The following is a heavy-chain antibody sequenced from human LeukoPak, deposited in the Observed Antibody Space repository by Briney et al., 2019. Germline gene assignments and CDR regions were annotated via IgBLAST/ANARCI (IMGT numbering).Heavy chain of an antibody. J-gene: IGHJ4*02. CDR2: ISAYNGNT. Sequence: ASVKVSCKASGYTFTSYGISWVRQAPGQGLEWMGWISAYNGNTNYAQKLQGRVTMTTDTSTSTAYMELRSLRSDDTAVYYCARDRGVTYYYDSSGYYPDYWGQGTLVTVSS. CDR1: GYTFTSYG. V-gene: IGHV1-18*01. D-gene: IGHD3-22*01. CDR3: ARDRGVTYYYDSSGYYPDY.